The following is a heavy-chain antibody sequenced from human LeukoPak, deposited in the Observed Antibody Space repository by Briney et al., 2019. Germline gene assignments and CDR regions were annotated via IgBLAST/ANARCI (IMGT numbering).Heavy chain of an antibody. D-gene: IGHD3-22*01. J-gene: IGHJ4*02. V-gene: IGHV3-23*01. CDR3: AKGSRMIVVVISLDY. Sequence: GGSLRLSCAASGFTFSSNWMTWVRQAPGKGLEWVSAISGSGGSTYYADSVKGRFTISRDNSKSTLYLQMNSLRAEDTAVYYCAKGSRMIVVVISLDYWGQGTLVTISS. CDR2: ISGSGGST. CDR1: GFTFSSNW.